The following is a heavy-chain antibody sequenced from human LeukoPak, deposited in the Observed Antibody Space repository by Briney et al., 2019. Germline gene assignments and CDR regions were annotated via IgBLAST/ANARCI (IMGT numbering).Heavy chain of an antibody. J-gene: IGHJ3*01. CDR2: ISSGGGTT. CDR3: ANRGTKWLPPPTDAFDV. D-gene: IGHD2-8*01. CDR1: GFIFSSHA. V-gene: IGHV3-23*01. Sequence: PGGSLRLSCAASGFIFSSHAMSWVRQAPGKGLQWVSTISSGGGTTYYGDSVKGRFAISRDNSKNTLYLQMNSLRVDDTAIYYCANRGTKWLPPPTDAFDVWGQGTMVTVSS.